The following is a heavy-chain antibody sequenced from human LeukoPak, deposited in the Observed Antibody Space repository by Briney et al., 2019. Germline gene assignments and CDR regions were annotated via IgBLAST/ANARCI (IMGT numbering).Heavy chain of an antibody. CDR1: SGSISSYY. D-gene: IGHD2-8*01. CDR3: ARSKDICTNGVCSSDY. J-gene: IGHJ4*02. Sequence: SETLSLTCTVSSGSISSYYWSRIRQPPGKGLEWIGYIYYSGSTNYNPSLKRRVTISVDTSKNQFSLKLSSVTAADTAVYYCARSKDICTNGVCSSDYWGQGTLVTVSS. CDR2: IYYSGST. V-gene: IGHV4-59*01.